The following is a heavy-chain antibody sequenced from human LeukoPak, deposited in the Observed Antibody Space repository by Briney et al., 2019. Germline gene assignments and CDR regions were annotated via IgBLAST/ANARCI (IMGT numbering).Heavy chain of an antibody. J-gene: IGHJ4*02. CDR3: ARDGYYTLASGYFDL. CDR2: IWYDGTDK. V-gene: IGHV3-33*01. D-gene: IGHD3-3*01. CDR1: GFTFSSYG. Sequence: GGSLRLSCATSGFTFSSYGMHWVRQAPGKGLEWVALIWYDGTDKDYADSVKGRFTISRDKSKNTVYLQMNSLRDEDTAVYYCARDGYYTLASGYFDLWGQGTLVTVSS.